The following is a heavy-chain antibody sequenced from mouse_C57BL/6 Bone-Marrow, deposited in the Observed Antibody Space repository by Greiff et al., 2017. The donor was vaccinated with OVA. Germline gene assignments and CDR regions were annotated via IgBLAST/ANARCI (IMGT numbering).Heavy chain of an antibody. CDR1: GYTFTDYE. CDR3: TRGGHY. Sequence: VKLVESGAELVRPGASVTLSCKASGYTFTDYEMHWVKQTPVHGLEWIGAIDPETGGTAYNQKFKGKAILTADKSSSTAYMELRSLTSEDSAVYYCTRGGHYWGQGTTLTVSS. V-gene: IGHV1-15*01. CDR2: IDPETGGT. J-gene: IGHJ2*01.